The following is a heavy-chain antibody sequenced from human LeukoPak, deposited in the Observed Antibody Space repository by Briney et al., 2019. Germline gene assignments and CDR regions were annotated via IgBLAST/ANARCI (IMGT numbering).Heavy chain of an antibody. V-gene: IGHV5-51*01. CDR3: ARRGGSGTYYKFTPDAFDL. CDR2: IYPGDSDT. D-gene: IGHD3-10*01. J-gene: IGHJ5*02. Sequence: GESLKISCRGSGYTFTSYWIAWVRQMPGKGLEWMGIIYPGDSDTKYSPSFQGQVTISADKSISTAYLQWSSLKASDTAMYYCARRGGSGTYYKFTPDAFDLWGQGTLVTVSS. CDR1: GYTFTSYW.